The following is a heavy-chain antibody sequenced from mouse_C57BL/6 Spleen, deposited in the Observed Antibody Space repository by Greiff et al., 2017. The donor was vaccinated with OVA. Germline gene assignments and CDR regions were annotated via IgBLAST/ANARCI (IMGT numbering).Heavy chain of an antibody. Sequence: VQLQQSGPELVKPGASVKMSCKASGYTFTDYNMHWVKQSHGKSLEWIGYINPNNGGTSYNQKFKGKATLTVNKSSSTAYMELRSLTSEDSAVYYCARSITTVVARYWYFDVWGTGTTVTVSS. CDR3: ARSITTVVARYWYFDV. J-gene: IGHJ1*03. CDR2: INPNNGGT. D-gene: IGHD1-1*01. CDR1: GYTFTDYN. V-gene: IGHV1-22*01.